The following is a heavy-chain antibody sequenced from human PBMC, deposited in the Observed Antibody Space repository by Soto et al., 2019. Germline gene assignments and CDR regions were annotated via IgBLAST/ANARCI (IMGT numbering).Heavy chain of an antibody. CDR2: IKSKADGETK. J-gene: IGHJ5*02. CDR3: CVVKRLDQYSTSGYWFDP. Sequence: SLRLSCAASGLTFSHAWMSWVRQAPGKGLEWVGRIKSKADGETKDYGAPVRGRFTISRDDAKDTLYLQMNSLRIEDTAVYYCCVVKRLDQYSTSGYWFDPWGPGTLVTVSS. V-gene: IGHV3-15*01. D-gene: IGHD2-15*01. CDR1: GLTFSHAW.